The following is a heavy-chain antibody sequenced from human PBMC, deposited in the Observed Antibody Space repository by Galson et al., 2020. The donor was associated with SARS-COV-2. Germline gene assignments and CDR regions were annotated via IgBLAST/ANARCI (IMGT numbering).Heavy chain of an antibody. CDR1: GFTFSSYS. V-gene: IGHV3-21*01. D-gene: IGHD3-16*01. J-gene: IGHJ3*01. CDR3: ARDLRGISPDALDL. Sequence: KIGESLKISCVASGFTFSSYSMNWVRQAPGKGLEWVSSVSSSSSYKYYADSVWGRFTISRDNAENSLYLQMNSLRAEDAAVYYCARDLRGISPDALDLWGQGTMVTVSS. CDR2: VSSSSSYK.